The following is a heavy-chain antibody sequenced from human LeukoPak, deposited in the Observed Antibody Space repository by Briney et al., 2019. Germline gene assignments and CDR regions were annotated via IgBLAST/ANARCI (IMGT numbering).Heavy chain of an antibody. Sequence: GGSLRLSCAASGFTVSSNYMSWVRQMPGKGLEWMGIIYPGDSDTRYSPSFQGQVTISADKSISAAYLQWSSLKASDTAMYYCARQDLYYYMDVWGKGTTVTVSS. J-gene: IGHJ6*03. CDR2: IYPGDSDT. CDR1: GFTVSSNY. CDR3: ARQDLYYYMDV. V-gene: IGHV5-51*01.